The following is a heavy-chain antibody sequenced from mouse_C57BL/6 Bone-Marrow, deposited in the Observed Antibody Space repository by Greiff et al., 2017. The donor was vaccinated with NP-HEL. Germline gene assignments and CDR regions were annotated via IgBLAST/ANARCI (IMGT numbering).Heavy chain of an antibody. J-gene: IGHJ2*01. CDR2: INPSTGGT. V-gene: IGHV1-42*01. CDR1: GYSFTGYY. Sequence: EVQLQQSGPELVKPGASVKISCKASGYSFTGYYMNWVKQSPEKSLEWIGEINPSTGGTTYNQKFKAKATLTVDKSSSTAYLQLKSLTSEDSAVYYCARSGIYDGYYDYFDYWGQGTTLTVSS. D-gene: IGHD2-3*01. CDR3: ARSGIYDGYYDYFDY.